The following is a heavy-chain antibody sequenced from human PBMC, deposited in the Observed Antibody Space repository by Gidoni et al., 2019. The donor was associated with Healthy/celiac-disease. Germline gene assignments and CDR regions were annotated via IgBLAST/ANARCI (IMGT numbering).Heavy chain of an antibody. CDR2: IYSGGST. D-gene: IGHD3-3*01. CDR1: GFTVSSNY. Sequence: EVQLVESGGGLVQPGGSLSLSCAASGFTVSSNYMSWVRQAPGKGLEWVSVIYSGGSTYYADSVKGRFTISRDNSKNTLYLQMNSLRAEDTAVYYCARTTTDFWSGYLSWFDPWGQGTLVTVSS. V-gene: IGHV3-66*02. J-gene: IGHJ5*02. CDR3: ARTTTDFWSGYLSWFDP.